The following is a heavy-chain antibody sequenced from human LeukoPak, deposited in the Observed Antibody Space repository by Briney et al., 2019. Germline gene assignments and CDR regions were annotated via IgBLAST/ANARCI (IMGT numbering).Heavy chain of an antibody. CDR1: GITLSNYG. V-gene: IGHV3-23*01. Sequence: GGSLRLSCAVSGITLSNYGMSWVPQVPGKGLEWVSGISGSGGNTYYADSVKGRFTISRDNSKNTLYLQMNSLRAEDTVVYFCAKRGVVIRVFLVGFHKEASYFDSWGQGALVTVSS. CDR2: ISGSGGNT. J-gene: IGHJ4*02. CDR3: AKRGVVIRVFLVGFHKEASYFDS. D-gene: IGHD3-10*01.